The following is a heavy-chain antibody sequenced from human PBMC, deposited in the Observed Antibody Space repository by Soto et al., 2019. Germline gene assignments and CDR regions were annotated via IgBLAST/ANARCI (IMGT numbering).Heavy chain of an antibody. V-gene: IGHV3-30*03. Sequence: GGSLRLSCAASGFTFSSYGMHWVRQAPGKGLEWVAVISYDGSNKYYAYSVKGRFTISRDNSKNTLYLQMNSLRAEDTAVYYCVQQLATDWGQGTLVTVSS. CDR2: ISYDGSNK. CDR1: GFTFSSYG. D-gene: IGHD6-13*01. CDR3: VQQLATD. J-gene: IGHJ4*02.